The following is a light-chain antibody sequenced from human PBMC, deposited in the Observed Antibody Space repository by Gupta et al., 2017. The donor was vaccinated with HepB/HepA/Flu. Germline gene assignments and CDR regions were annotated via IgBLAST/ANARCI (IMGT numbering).Light chain of an antibody. J-gene: IGKJ3*01. CDR1: QSVSSN. CDR3: QQDNNWPA. Sequence: EIVMTQSPATLSVSPGERATLSCRASQSVSSNLAWYQQKPGQAPRLLIYGASTRATGIPARFSGSGSGTEFTLTISSRQSEDFAVYYWQQDNNWPAFGPGTKVDIK. V-gene: IGKV3-15*01. CDR2: GAS.